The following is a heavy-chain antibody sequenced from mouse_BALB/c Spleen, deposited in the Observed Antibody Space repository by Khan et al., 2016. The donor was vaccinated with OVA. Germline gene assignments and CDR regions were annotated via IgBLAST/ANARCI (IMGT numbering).Heavy chain of an antibody. CDR3: TRVYYRYDRYFDV. V-gene: IGHV2-4-1*01. J-gene: IGHJ1*01. Sequence: QVQLKESGPGLVQPSQSLSITCTVTDFSLSTYGIHWVRQSPGKGLEWLGVIWSGGSTDYNEAFISRLSISKDNSKSQVFFKMNRLQTDDTAIYYCTRVYYRYDRYFDVWGAGTTVTVAS. CDR1: DFSLSTYG. CDR2: IWSGGST. D-gene: IGHD2-14*01.